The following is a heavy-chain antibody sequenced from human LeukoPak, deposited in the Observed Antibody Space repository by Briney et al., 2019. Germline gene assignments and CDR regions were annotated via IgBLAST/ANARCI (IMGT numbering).Heavy chain of an antibody. J-gene: IGHJ4*02. V-gene: IGHV3-66*02. D-gene: IGHD4-17*01. CDR1: GFTVSSDY. Sequence: QPGGSLRLSCAASGFTVSSDYMSWVRQAPGKGLEWVSVIYSGGSTYYADSVKGRFTISRDNSKNTLYLQMNSLRAEDTAVCYCARARGYGDSYYFDYWGQGTLVTVSS. CDR3: ARARGYGDSYYFDY. CDR2: IYSGGST.